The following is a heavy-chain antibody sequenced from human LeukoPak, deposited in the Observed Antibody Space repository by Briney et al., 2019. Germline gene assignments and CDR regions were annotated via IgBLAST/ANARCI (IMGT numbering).Heavy chain of an antibody. Sequence: SETLSLTCAVSGGSISSSYYWSWIRQPPGKGLEWIGYIYYSGSTNYNPSLKSRVTISVDTSKNQFSLKLSSVTAADTAVYYCARFYSSSHMDVWGQGTTVTVSS. CDR2: IYYSGST. CDR3: ARFYSSSHMDV. J-gene: IGHJ6*02. V-gene: IGHV4-59*08. CDR1: GGSISSSYY. D-gene: IGHD6-19*01.